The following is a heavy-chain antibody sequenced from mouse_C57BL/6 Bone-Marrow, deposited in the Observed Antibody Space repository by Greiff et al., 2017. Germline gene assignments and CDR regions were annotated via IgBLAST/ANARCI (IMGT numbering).Heavy chain of an antibody. CDR2: IYPGSGST. J-gene: IGHJ4*01. V-gene: IGHV1-55*01. Sequence: QVQLQQPGAELVKPGASVKMSCKASGYTFTSYWITWVKQRPGQGLEWIGDIYPGSGSTNYNEKFKSKATLTVDTSSSTAYRQLSSLTSEDSAVYYCARRIWYDYERGYAIDYWGQGTSVTVSS. CDR3: ARRIWYDYERGYAIDY. CDR1: GYTFTSYW. D-gene: IGHD2-4*01.